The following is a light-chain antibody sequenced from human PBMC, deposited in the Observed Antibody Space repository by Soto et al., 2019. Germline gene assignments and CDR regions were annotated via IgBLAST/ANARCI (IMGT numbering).Light chain of an antibody. J-gene: IGLJ2*01. CDR3: SSYTSSSTVI. CDR1: SSDVGGYNY. CDR2: DVS. V-gene: IGLV2-14*01. Sequence: QAASVSGSPGQSITISCTGTSSDVGGYNYVSWYQQHPGKAPKLMIYDVSNRPSGVSNRFSGSKSGNTASLTISGLQAEDEADYYCSSYTSSSTVIFGGGTKLTVL.